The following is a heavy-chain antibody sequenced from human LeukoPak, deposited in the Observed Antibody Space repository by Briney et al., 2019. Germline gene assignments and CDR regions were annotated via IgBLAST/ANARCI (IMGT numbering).Heavy chain of an antibody. CDR2: IYYSEST. D-gene: IGHD4-23*01. J-gene: IGHJ4*02. Sequence: PSESLTLTCTVSGCTLSSYYWHWIRQPPGKGLEWMGYIYYSESTKYNPSLKSRVTISVDTSKNQFSLKLSSVTAANTAVYYCARGGDYGGLRYFGYWGQGTLVTVSS. V-gene: IGHV4-59*01. CDR1: GCTLSSYY. CDR3: ARGGDYGGLRYFGY.